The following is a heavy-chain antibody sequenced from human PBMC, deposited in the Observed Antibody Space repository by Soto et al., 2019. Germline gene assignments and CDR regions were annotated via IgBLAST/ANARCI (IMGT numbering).Heavy chain of an antibody. CDR1: GYTFTSYG. Sequence: ASVKGSCKASGYTFTSYGISWVRQAPGQGLEGMGWISAYNGNTNYAQKLQGRVTMTTDTSTSTAYMELRSLRSDDTAVYYCARDPRSITYYYDSSGYRWFDPWGQGTLVTVSS. V-gene: IGHV1-18*01. D-gene: IGHD3-22*01. CDR2: ISAYNGNT. CDR3: ARDPRSITYYYDSSGYRWFDP. J-gene: IGHJ5*02.